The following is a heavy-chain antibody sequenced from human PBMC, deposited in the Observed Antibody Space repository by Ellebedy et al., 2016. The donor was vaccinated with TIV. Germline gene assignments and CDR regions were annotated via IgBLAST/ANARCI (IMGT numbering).Heavy chain of an antibody. CDR1: GGSIRSYY. J-gene: IGHJ6*03. CDR2: IDYSGST. D-gene: IGHD6-19*01. V-gene: IGHV4-59*08. CDR3: ARTLYSSGWYGVVGYMDV. Sequence: MPSETLSLTCTVSGGSIRSYYWSWIRQSPGKGLEWIGYIDYSGSTKYMASLQSRVTISVDTSKNKFSLKLSSVTAADTAVYYCARTLYSSGWYGVVGYMDVWGTGTTVIVSS.